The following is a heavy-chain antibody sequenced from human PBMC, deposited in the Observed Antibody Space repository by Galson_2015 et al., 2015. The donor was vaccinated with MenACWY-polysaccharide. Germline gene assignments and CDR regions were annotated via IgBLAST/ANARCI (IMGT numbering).Heavy chain of an antibody. V-gene: IGHV5-51*03. CDR3: ARLRGLGGQFYCDF. CDR2: IFPDNSDP. Sequence: QSGAEVKKPGESLKISCKASGYIFNNYWIGWVRQMPDKGLEWMGRIFPDNSDPRYSPSFQGQVTVSVDKSTSTAYLHLSGLKASDTGTNYCARLRGLGGQFYCDFWGQGSLVTVSS. D-gene: IGHD4-23*01. CDR1: GYIFNNYW. J-gene: IGHJ4*02.